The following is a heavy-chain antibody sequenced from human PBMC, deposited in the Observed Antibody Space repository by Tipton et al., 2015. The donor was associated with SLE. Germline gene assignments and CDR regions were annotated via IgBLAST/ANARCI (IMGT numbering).Heavy chain of an antibody. J-gene: IGHJ5*02. CDR3: ARAKRSSTTWGYWFDP. CDR2: IYNNGNT. V-gene: IGHV4-59*11. D-gene: IGHD2-2*01. Sequence: LRLSCIVSGASISSHYWNWIRQPPGKGLEWIGNIYNNGNTNYNPSLKSRVTTSVDTSRNQFFLKLSSVTAADTALYYCARAKRSSTTWGYWFDPWGQGTLATVSS. CDR1: GASISSHY.